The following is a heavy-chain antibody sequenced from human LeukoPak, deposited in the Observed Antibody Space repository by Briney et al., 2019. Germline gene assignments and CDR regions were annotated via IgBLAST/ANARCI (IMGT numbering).Heavy chain of an antibody. CDR2: ISGSGGST. J-gene: IGHJ3*02. V-gene: IGHV3-23*01. Sequence: GGSLRLSCAASGFTFSSYAMTWVRQAPGKGLEWVSAISGSGGSTYYADSVKGRFTISRDNSKNTLYLQMNSLRGEDTAAYYCAKDREYSYGLGAFGSWGQGTMVTVSS. CDR1: GFTFSSYA. CDR3: AKDREYSYGLGAFGS. D-gene: IGHD5-18*01.